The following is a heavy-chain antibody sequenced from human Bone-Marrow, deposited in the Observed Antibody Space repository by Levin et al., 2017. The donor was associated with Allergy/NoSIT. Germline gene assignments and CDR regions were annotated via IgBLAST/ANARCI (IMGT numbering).Heavy chain of an antibody. J-gene: IGHJ4*02. Sequence: ESLKISCTVSGGSVSSGSYYWSWIRQPPGKGLEWIGYIYYSGSTNYNPSLKSRVTISVDTSKNQFSLKLSSVTAADTAVYYCARDRTVRRFDYWGQGTLVTVSS. CDR3: ARDRTVRRFDY. CDR2: IYYSGST. V-gene: IGHV4-61*01. D-gene: IGHD4-17*01. CDR1: GGSVSSGSYY.